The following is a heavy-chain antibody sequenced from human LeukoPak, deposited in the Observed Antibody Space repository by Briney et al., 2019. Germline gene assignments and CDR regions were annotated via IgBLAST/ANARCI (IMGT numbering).Heavy chain of an antibody. CDR3: ARGGPPVLLWFGELLRDFDY. CDR2: INPNSGGT. D-gene: IGHD3-10*01. Sequence: ASVKVSCKASGYTFTGYYIHWVRQAPGQGLEWMGWINPNSGGTNYAQKFQGRVTMTRDTSIGTAYMELSRLRSDDTAAYYCARGGPPVLLWFGELLRDFDYWGQGTLVTVSS. J-gene: IGHJ4*02. V-gene: IGHV1-2*02. CDR1: GYTFTGYY.